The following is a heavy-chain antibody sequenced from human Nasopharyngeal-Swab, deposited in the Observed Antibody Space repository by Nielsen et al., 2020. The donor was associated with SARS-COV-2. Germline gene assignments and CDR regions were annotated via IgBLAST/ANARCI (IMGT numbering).Heavy chain of an antibody. CDR1: GFTFSNSA. V-gene: IGHV3-23*01. CDR3: AKEEVPNDY. D-gene: IGHD4/OR15-4a*01. CDR2: ISISGATT. Sequence: GESLKISCSVSGFTFSNSALCWVRPAPGKGPEWVSAISISGATTFYADSVRGRFTISRDNDRNTVYLQMSSLTVEDTAIYYCAKEEVPNDYWGQGTLVTVSS. J-gene: IGHJ4*02.